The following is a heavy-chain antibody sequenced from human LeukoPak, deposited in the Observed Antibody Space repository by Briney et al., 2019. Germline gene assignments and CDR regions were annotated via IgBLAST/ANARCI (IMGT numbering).Heavy chain of an antibody. V-gene: IGHV3-23*01. D-gene: IGHD3-10*01. Sequence: GGSLRLSCAASGFTFSSYGMSWVRQAPGKGLEWVSAISGSGGSTYYADSVKGRFTISRDNSKNTLYLQMNSLRAEDTAVYYCAKGGVFLNWFDPWGQGTLVTVSS. CDR1: GFTFSSYG. CDR2: ISGSGGST. CDR3: AKGGVFLNWFDP. J-gene: IGHJ5*02.